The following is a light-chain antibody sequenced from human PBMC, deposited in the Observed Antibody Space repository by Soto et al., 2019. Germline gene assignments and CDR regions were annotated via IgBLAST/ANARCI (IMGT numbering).Light chain of an antibody. J-gene: IGLJ1*01. CDR3: SSYTSSSTRV. V-gene: IGLV2-14*01. Sequence: SALTQPASVSGSPGQSITISCTGTSNDVGGYNYVSWYQQHPGKAPKLMIYEVSNRPSGVSNRFSGSKSGNTASLTISGLQAEDEADYYCSSYTSSSTRVFXTGTKVTVL. CDR1: SNDVGGYNY. CDR2: EVS.